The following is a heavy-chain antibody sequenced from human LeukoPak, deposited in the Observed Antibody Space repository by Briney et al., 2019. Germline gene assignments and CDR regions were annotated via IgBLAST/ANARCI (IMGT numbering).Heavy chain of an antibody. Sequence: GGSLRLSCAASGFTFSSYAMSWVRQAPGKGLEWVSAISGSGGSTYHADSVKGRFTISRDNSKNTLYLQMNSLRAEDTAVYYCAKAPYSSVPRSGWFDPWGQGTLVTVSS. CDR1: GFTFSSYA. J-gene: IGHJ5*02. CDR3: AKAPYSSVPRSGWFDP. V-gene: IGHV3-23*01. D-gene: IGHD2-15*01. CDR2: ISGSGGST.